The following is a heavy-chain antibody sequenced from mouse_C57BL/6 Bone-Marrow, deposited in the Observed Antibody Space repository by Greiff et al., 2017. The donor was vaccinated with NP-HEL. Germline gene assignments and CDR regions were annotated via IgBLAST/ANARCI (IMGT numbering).Heavy chain of an antibody. CDR2: IYPRDGST. CDR3: ASIYYDYDVAMDY. J-gene: IGHJ4*01. Sequence: VQLQESGPELVKPGASVKLSCKASGYTFTSYDINWVKQRPGQGLEWIGWIYPRDGSTQYNEKFKGKATLTVDTSSSTAYMELHSLKSEDAAVYFCASIYYDYDVAMDYWGQGTSVTVSS. CDR1: GYTFTSYD. V-gene: IGHV1-85*01. D-gene: IGHD2-4*01.